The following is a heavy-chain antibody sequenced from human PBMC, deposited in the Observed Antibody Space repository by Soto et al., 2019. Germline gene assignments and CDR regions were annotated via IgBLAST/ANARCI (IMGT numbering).Heavy chain of an antibody. Sequence: ESGGGLVQPGGSLRLSCAASGFTFDDYAMHWVRQAPGKGLEWVTGISWNSGSIGYADSVKGRFTISRDNAKNSLYLQMNSLRAEDTALYYCANGGSGWANWFDPWGQGTLVTVSS. CDR2: ISWNSGSI. D-gene: IGHD6-19*01. V-gene: IGHV3-9*01. CDR3: ANGGSGWANWFDP. CDR1: GFTFDDYA. J-gene: IGHJ5*02.